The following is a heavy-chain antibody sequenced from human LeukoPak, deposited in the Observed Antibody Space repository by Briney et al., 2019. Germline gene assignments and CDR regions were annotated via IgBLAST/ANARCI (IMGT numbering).Heavy chain of an antibody. J-gene: IGHJ4*02. D-gene: IGHD4/OR15-4a*01. CDR2: IYYSGST. V-gene: IGHV4-39*01. Sequence: SETLSLTCTVSGGSIDSSSYYWGWIRQPPGKGLEWIGSIYYSGSTYYNPSLKSRVTISVDTSKYQFSLKLGSVTAADTAVYYCSSSDYVYYFDYWGQGTLVTVSS. CDR1: GGSIDSSSYY. CDR3: SSSDYVYYFDY.